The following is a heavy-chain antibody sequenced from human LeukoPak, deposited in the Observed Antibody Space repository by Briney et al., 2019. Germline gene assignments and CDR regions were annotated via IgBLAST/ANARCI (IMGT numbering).Heavy chain of an antibody. CDR3: ARDGLSRYSSSWYEDY. V-gene: IGHV4-39*07. D-gene: IGHD6-13*01. Sequence: SETLSLTCTVSGGSISSSSYYWGSIRQPPGKGLEWIGSSYYSGSTYYNPSLKSRVTIPVDTSKNQFSLKLSSVTAADTAVYYCARDGLSRYSSSWYEDYWGQGTLVTVSS. CDR1: GGSISSSSYY. J-gene: IGHJ4*02. CDR2: SYYSGST.